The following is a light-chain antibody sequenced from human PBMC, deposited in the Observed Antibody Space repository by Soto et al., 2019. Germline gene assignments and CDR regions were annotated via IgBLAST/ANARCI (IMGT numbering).Light chain of an antibody. V-gene: IGLV2-14*01. CDR3: SSYTSGSTPYV. CDR2: QVN. CDR1: SSDIGGYDY. J-gene: IGLJ1*01. Sequence: QSVLTQPASVSGSPGQSITISCTGSSSDIGGYDYVSWYQQLPGKAPKLLIYQVNNRPSGVSDRFSGSKPGNTASLTISGLQAEDEADYYCSSYTSGSTPYVFGGGTKVTVL.